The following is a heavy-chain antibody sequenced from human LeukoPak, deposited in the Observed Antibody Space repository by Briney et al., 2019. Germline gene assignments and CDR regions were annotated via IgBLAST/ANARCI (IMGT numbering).Heavy chain of an antibody. Sequence: GGPLRLSCAASGFIFNNYWMNWVRQAPGKGLEWVASIKEDGREKLYVESLEGRLTIARDNAKESLHLQMRNLRVEDTAVYYCTRALGHSVLAFDVWGQGTVVIVS. D-gene: IGHD3-16*01. CDR3: TRALGHSVLAFDV. V-gene: IGHV3-7*03. J-gene: IGHJ3*01. CDR1: GFIFNNYW. CDR2: IKEDGREK.